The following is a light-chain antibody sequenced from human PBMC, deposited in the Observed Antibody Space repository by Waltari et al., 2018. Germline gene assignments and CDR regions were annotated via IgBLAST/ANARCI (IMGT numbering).Light chain of an antibody. CDR2: NDD. CDR1: RSNIGSRT. Sequence: GQRVTISCSGSRSNIGSRTVNWYQHLPGTAPKLLIYNDDERPSGVPDRFSGSKSDTSASLGISGLQSEDEADYDCAAWDDRLNGVVFGGGTKLTVL. CDR3: AAWDDRLNGVV. J-gene: IGLJ3*02. V-gene: IGLV1-44*01.